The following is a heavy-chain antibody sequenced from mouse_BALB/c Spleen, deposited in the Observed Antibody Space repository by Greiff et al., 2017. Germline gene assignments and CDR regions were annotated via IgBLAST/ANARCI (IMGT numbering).Heavy chain of an antibody. CDR2: INSNGGST. V-gene: IGHV5-6-3*01. J-gene: IGHJ4*01. Sequence: EVQVVESGGGLVQPGGSLKLSCAASGFTFSSYGMSWVRQTPDKRLELVATINSNGGSTYYPDSVKGRFTISRDNAKNTLYLQMSSLKSEDTAMYYCARGDIYYGNYGYAMDYWGQGTSVTVSS. D-gene: IGHD2-1*01. CDR3: ARGDIYYGNYGYAMDY. CDR1: GFTFSSYG.